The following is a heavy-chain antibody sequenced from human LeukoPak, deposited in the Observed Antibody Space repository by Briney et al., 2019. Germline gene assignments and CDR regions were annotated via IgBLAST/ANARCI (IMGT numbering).Heavy chain of an antibody. Sequence: GGSLRLSCAASGFTFSSYAMHWVRQAPGKGLEWVAVISYDGSNKYYADSVKGRFTISRDNSKNTLYLQMNSRRAEDTAVYYCARDYLMITFGGVIESFGYWGQGTLVTVSS. D-gene: IGHD3-16*02. CDR2: ISYDGSNK. V-gene: IGHV3-30*04. CDR1: GFTFSSYA. J-gene: IGHJ4*02. CDR3: ARDYLMITFGGVIESFGY.